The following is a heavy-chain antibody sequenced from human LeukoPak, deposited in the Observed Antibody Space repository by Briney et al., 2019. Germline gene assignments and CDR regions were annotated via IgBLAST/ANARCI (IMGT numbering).Heavy chain of an antibody. CDR3: ARVVYYYDSSGYLPYPDY. D-gene: IGHD3-22*01. CDR1: GYTFTSYG. CDR2: VSAYNGNT. V-gene: IGHV1-18*01. Sequence: ASVKVSCKASGYTFTSYGISWVRQAPGQGLEWMGWVSAYNGNTNYAQKLQGRVTMTTDTSTSTDYMELRSLRSDATAVYYCARVVYYYDSSGYLPYPDYWGQGTLVTVSS. J-gene: IGHJ4*02.